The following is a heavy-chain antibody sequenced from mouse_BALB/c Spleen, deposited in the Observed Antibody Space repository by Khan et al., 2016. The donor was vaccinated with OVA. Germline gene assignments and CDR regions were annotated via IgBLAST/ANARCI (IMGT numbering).Heavy chain of an antibody. CDR1: GYSITSDYA. D-gene: IGHD3-3*01. CDR2: ISYSGST. Sequence: EVKLLESGPGLVKPSQSLSLTCTVTGYSITSDYAWNWIRQFPGNKLEWMGYISYSGSTSYTPSLTSRLSITRDTSNHQFCLQLNSVTTEDTATYYCTGGRTYWGQGTLVTVST. CDR3: TGGRTY. J-gene: IGHJ3*01. V-gene: IGHV3-2*02.